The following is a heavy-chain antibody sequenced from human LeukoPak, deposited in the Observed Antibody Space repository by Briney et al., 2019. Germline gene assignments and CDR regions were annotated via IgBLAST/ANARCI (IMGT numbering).Heavy chain of an antibody. CDR2: IIPIFGTA. D-gene: IGHD4-11*01. Sequence: AASVKVSCKASGGTFSSYAISWVRQAPGQGLEWMGRIIPIFGTANYAQKFQGRVTITTDESTSTAYMELSSLRSEDTAVYYCARDRDDYSNYVVSDYWGQGTLVTVSS. V-gene: IGHV1-69*05. CDR1: GGTFSSYA. J-gene: IGHJ4*02. CDR3: ARDRDDYSNYVVSDY.